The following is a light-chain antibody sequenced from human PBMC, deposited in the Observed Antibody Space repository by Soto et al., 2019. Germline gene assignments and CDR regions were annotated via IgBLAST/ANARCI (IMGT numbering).Light chain of an antibody. CDR1: SNDVGNYNL. V-gene: IGLV2-23*02. J-gene: IGLJ2*01. Sequence: QSVLSQPASVSGSPGQSITISCSGTSNDVGNYNLVSWYQQHPGKVPKLLIYEVTRRPSGVSDRFSASKSGNTASLTISGLQAEDEADYYCCSSSGVSTWIFGGGTK. CDR3: CSSSGVSTWI. CDR2: EVT.